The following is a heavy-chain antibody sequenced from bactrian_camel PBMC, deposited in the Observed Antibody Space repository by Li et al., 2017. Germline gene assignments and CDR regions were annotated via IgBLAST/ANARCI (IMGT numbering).Heavy chain of an antibody. CDR2: IHGDSTPNYPGTA. CDR1: GPFDSGDC. CDR3: AARWGLTGFPSLHASAYTY. J-gene: IGHJ4*01. V-gene: IGHV3-2*01. D-gene: IGHD5*01. Sequence: HVQLVESGGGSVQAGGSLRLSCVVSGPFDSGDCMAWFRQAAGKAREGVAFIHGDSTPNYPGTANYADSVKGRFSISKDGTKKTVYLQMTGLEPEDTAMYYCAARWGLTGFPSLHASAYTYWGQGTQVTVSS.